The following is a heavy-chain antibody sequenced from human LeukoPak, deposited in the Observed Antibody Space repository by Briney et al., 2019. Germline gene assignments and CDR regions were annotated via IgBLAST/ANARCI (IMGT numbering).Heavy chain of an antibody. V-gene: IGHV4-34*01. CDR2: INHSGST. CDR3: ARRDDILTGSPFDY. Sequence: SETLSLTCAVSGGSFSGYYWSWIRQPPGKGLEWIGEINHSGSTNYNPSLKSRVTISVETSKNQFSLKLSSVTAADTAVYYCARRDDILTGSPFDYWGQGTLVTVSS. J-gene: IGHJ4*02. D-gene: IGHD3-9*01. CDR1: GGSFSGYY.